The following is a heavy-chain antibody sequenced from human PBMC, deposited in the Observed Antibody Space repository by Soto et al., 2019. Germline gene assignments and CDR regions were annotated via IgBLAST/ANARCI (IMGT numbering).Heavy chain of an antibody. J-gene: IGHJ6*02. D-gene: IGHD2-15*01. V-gene: IGHV3-13*01. CDR3: TRKTPAKGMAV. CDR2: MGSAGDT. CDR1: GFTLSGYD. Sequence: EVQLVESGGGLVQPGGSLRLSCAASGFTLSGYDIHWVRQATGKGLEWVSGMGSAGDTYYKDSVKGRFTISRENAKTSVSLQWNSLRVGDTAVYYCTRKTPAKGMAVWGQGTTVTVSS.